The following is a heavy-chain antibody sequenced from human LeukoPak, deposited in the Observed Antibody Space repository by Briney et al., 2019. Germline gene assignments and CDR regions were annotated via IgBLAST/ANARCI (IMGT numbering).Heavy chain of an antibody. CDR2: VYYSGVT. D-gene: IGHD5-18*01. CDR1: GGSTGSDY. V-gene: IGHV4-59*08. Sequence: SETLSLTCTVSGGSTGSDYWSWIRQPPGKGLEWIAYVYYSGVTSYNPSLKSRVAISIDTSKNQFSLNLSSVTAADTAVYYCARGVDIAMAWNGFDPWGQGTLVTVSS. J-gene: IGHJ5*02. CDR3: ARGVDIAMAWNGFDP.